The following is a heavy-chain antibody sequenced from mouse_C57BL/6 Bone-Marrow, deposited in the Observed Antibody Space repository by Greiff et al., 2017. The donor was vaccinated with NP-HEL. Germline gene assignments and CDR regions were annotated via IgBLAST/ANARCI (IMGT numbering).Heavy chain of an antibody. CDR3: TRSQATNFDY. J-gene: IGHJ2*01. CDR2: IDPETGGT. D-gene: IGHD3-2*02. Sequence: VQLQQSGAELVKPGASVKLSCKASGYTFTDYEMHWVKQTPVHGLEWIGAIDPETGGTAYNQKFKGKAILTADKSSSTAYMELRSLTSEDSAVYYCTRSQATNFDYWGQGTTLTVSS. CDR1: GYTFTDYE. V-gene: IGHV1-15*01.